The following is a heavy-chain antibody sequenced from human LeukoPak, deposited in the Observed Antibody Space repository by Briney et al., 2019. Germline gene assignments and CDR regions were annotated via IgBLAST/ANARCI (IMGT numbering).Heavy chain of an antibody. V-gene: IGHV4-4*07. CDR3: TREPLP. CDR1: GGSISGYY. J-gene: IGHJ4*02. CDR2: IYTSGSA. Sequence: SETLSLTCTVSGGSISGYYWSWIRQPAGKGLEWIGRIYTSGSATYNPSLKSRVTMSADTLKNQVSLKLTSVTAADTAVYYCTREPLPWGQGTLVTVSS.